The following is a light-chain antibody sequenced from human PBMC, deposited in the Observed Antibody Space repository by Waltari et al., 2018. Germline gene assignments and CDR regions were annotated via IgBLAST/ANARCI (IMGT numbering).Light chain of an antibody. V-gene: IGLV2-23*01. J-gene: IGLJ3*02. Sequence: QSALTQPASVSGSPAQSITLSCIGTSSDVGGYSLVSWYQQNPGKAPKLMIYEDSKRPAGVCNRLSGLKTGNTASLTISGLQAEDEADYYCCSYVRNVTWVFGGGTKLTVL. CDR1: SSDVGGYSL. CDR2: EDS. CDR3: CSYVRNVTWV.